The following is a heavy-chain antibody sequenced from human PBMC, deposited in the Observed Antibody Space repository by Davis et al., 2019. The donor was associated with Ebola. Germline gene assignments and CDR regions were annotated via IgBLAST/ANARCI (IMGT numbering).Heavy chain of an antibody. J-gene: IGHJ6*02. CDR1: GGSFSGYY. CDR2: INHSGST. Sequence: MPSETLSLTCAVYGGSFSGYYWSWIRQPPGKGLEWIGEINHSGSTNYNPSLKSRVTISVDTSKNQFSLKLSSVTAADTAVYYCARDPVDITQAGGYYGMDVWGQGTTVTVSS. V-gene: IGHV4-34*01. CDR3: ARDPVDITQAGGYYGMDV. D-gene: IGHD5-12*01.